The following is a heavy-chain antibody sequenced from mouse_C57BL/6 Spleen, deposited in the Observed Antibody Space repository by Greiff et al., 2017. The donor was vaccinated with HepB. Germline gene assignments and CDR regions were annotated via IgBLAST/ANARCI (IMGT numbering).Heavy chain of an antibody. CDR1: GYAFSSSW. D-gene: IGHD2-4*01. CDR2: IYPGDGDT. Sequence: VQLQQSGPELVKPGASVKISCKASGYAFSSSWMNWVKQRPGKGLEWIGRIYPGDGDTNYNGKFKGKATLTADKSSSTAYMQLSSLTSEDSAVYFCARGGLRRLFDYWGQGTTLTVSS. V-gene: IGHV1-82*01. CDR3: ARGGLRRLFDY. J-gene: IGHJ2*01.